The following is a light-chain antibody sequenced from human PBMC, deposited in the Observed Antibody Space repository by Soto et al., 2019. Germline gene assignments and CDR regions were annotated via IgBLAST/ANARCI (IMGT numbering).Light chain of an antibody. V-gene: IGKV3-20*01. CDR3: QQYGSSPRT. Sequence: EMVLTQSPGSLSLSPGESAALSCRASQSVRDDYFSWYQQRPGQATRLLISFASRRAAGIPDRFSGSGSGTDFTLTISRVEPEDLAVYFCQQYGSSPRTFGQGNKLEIK. CDR2: FAS. CDR1: QSVRDDY. J-gene: IGKJ2*01.